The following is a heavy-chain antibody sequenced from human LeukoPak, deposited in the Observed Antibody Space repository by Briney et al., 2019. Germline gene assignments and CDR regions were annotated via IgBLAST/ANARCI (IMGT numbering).Heavy chain of an antibody. CDR2: INHSGST. CDR3: ARGPITIFGVVIPYFDY. Sequence: PSETLSLTCAVYGGSFSGYYWSWIRQPPGKGLEWIGEINHSGSTNYNPSLKSRVTISVDTSKNQFSLKLSSVTAADTAVYYCARGPITIFGVVIPYFDYWGQGTLVTVCS. V-gene: IGHV4-34*01. D-gene: IGHD3-3*01. J-gene: IGHJ4*02. CDR1: GGSFSGYY.